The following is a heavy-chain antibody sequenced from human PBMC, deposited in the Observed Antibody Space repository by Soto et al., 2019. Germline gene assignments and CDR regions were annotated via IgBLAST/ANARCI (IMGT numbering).Heavy chain of an antibody. V-gene: IGHV3-33*01. CDR3: ARDLIGYCSGGSCYDFYYYGMDV. J-gene: IGHJ6*02. Sequence: QVQLVESGGGVVQPGRSLRLSCAASGFTFSSYGMHWVRQAPGKGLEWVAVIWYDGSNKYYADSVKGRFTISRDNSKNTLYLQMNSLRAEDMAVYYCARDLIGYCSGGSCYDFYYYGMDVWGQGTTVTVSS. CDR2: IWYDGSNK. CDR1: GFTFSSYG. D-gene: IGHD2-15*01.